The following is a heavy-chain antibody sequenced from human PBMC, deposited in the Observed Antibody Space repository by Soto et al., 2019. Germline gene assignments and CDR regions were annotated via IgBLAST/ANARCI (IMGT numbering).Heavy chain of an antibody. CDR3: ARDHRGGTDAFDI. J-gene: IGHJ3*02. V-gene: IGHV1-18*01. CDR2: ISAYNGNT. Sequence: QVQLVQSGAEVKKPGASVKVSCKASGYTFTSFGISWVRQAPGQGLEWMGWISAYNGNTNYAENLPGRVTMTTDPSTSTAYMELRSLSSDDTAVYYCARDHRGGTDAFDIWGQGTMVTVSS. CDR1: GYTFTSFG. D-gene: IGHD2-15*01.